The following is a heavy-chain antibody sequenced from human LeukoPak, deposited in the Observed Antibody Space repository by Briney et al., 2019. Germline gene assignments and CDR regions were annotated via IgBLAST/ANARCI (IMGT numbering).Heavy chain of an antibody. Sequence: SQTLSLTCTVSGGSISSGGYYWSWIRQHPGKGLEWIGYIYYSGSTYYNPSLKSRVTISVDTSKNQFSLKLSSVTAADTAVYYCAGFTAAIFYYMDVWGKGTTVTVSS. D-gene: IGHD2-2*01. CDR1: GGSISSGGYY. V-gene: IGHV4-31*03. CDR2: IYYSGST. CDR3: AGFTAAIFYYMDV. J-gene: IGHJ6*03.